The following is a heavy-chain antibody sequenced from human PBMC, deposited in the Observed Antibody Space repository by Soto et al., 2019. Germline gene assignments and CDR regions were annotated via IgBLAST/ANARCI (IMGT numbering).Heavy chain of an antibody. D-gene: IGHD2-21*02. Sequence: QVQLQESGPGLVKPSETLSLTCTVSGGSISGYYWSWIRQPPGKGLEWIDYIYYNGSTNYNPSLKGRVTISVDTSNNQFSLKLSSVTAADTAVYYCARLTDCGGDCPLFDYWGQGTLVTVSS. CDR3: ARLTDCGGDCPLFDY. V-gene: IGHV4-59*01. CDR2: IYYNGST. J-gene: IGHJ4*02. CDR1: GGSISGYY.